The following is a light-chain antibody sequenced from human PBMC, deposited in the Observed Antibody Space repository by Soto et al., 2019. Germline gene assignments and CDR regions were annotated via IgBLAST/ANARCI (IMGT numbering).Light chain of an antibody. CDR1: SSDVGGYNY. CDR2: DVS. Sequence: QSALTQPASVSESPGQSITISCTGTSSDVGGYNYVSWYQQHPGKAPKLMIFDVSNRPSGVSNRFSGSKSGNTASLTISGLQAEDEADYYFSSYTSSTRALFGGGTKVTVL. CDR3: SSYTSSTRAL. V-gene: IGLV2-14*01. J-gene: IGLJ3*02.